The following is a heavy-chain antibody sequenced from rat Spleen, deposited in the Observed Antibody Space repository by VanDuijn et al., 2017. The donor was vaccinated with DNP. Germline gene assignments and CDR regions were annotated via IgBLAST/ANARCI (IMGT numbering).Heavy chain of an antibody. V-gene: IGHV5S10*01. J-gene: IGHJ3*01. Sequence: EVQLVESGGGLVKPGRSLKLSCAASGFTFNDYNMAWVRQAPRKGLEWVATNVYDGSNTYYRDSVKGRFTISRDNAKDTQYLQMDSLRSEDTATDYCATSPGPNWFAYWGQGTLVTVSS. CDR1: GFTFNDYN. CDR3: ATSPGPNWFAY. D-gene: IGHD1-4*01. CDR2: NVYDGSNT.